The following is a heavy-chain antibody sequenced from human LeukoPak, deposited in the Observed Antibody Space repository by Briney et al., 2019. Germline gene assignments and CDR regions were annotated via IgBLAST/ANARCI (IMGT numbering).Heavy chain of an antibody. V-gene: IGHV4-4*09. CDR2: IYTSGST. J-gene: IGHJ6*03. CDR1: GGSISSYY. Sequence: PSETLSLTCTVSGGSISSYYWSWIRQPPGKGLEWIGYIYTSGSTNYNPSLKSRVTISVDTSKNQFSLKLSSVTAADTAVYYCAGYVVVEPAAPDYYYMDVWGKGTTVTVSS. D-gene: IGHD2-2*01. CDR3: AGYVVVEPAAPDYYYMDV.